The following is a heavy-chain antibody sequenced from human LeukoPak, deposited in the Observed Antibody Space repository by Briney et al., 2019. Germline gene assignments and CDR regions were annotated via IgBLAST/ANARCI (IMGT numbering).Heavy chain of an antibody. CDR2: INHSGST. CDR1: GGSFSGYY. D-gene: IGHD2-2*01. V-gene: IGHV4-34*01. CDR3: ARELGSSTSRKIYVDV. Sequence: PSETLSLTCAVYGGSFSGYYWSWIRQPPGKGLEWIGEINHSGSTNYNPSLKSRVTISVDTSKNQFSLKLSSVTAADTAVYYCARELGSSTSRKIYVDVWGKGTTVTVSS. J-gene: IGHJ6*03.